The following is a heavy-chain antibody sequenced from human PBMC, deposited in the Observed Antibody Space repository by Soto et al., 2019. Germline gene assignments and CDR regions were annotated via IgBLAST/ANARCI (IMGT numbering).Heavy chain of an antibody. V-gene: IGHV3-23*01. Sequence: PGGSLRLSCAASGFTFSSYAMSWVRQAPGKGLEWVSAISGSGGSTYYADSVKGRFTISRDNSKNTLYLQVNSLRAEDTAVYYCAKDYGFLKAYYGMDVWGQGTTVTVSS. CDR1: GFTFSSYA. D-gene: IGHD3-3*01. CDR2: ISGSGGST. CDR3: AKDYGFLKAYYGMDV. J-gene: IGHJ6*02.